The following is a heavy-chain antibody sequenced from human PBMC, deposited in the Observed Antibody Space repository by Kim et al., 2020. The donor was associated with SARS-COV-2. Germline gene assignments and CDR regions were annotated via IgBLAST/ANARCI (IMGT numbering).Heavy chain of an antibody. CDR3: AKDVEAVAVRPGY. Sequence: YADSVKGRFTISRDNAKNSLYLQMNSLRAEDTALYYCAKDVEAVAVRPGYWGQGTLVTVSS. J-gene: IGHJ4*02. V-gene: IGHV3-9*01. D-gene: IGHD6-19*01.